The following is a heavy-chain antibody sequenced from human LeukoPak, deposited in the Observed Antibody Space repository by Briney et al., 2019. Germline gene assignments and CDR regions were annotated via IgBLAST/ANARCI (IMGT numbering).Heavy chain of an antibody. V-gene: IGHV3-23*01. CDR1: GFTFSGYA. CDR2: ISGSGGST. CDR3: ATPPTVTTINF. J-gene: IGHJ4*02. D-gene: IGHD4-4*01. Sequence: GGSLRLSCAASGFTFSGYAMSWVRQAPGKGLEWVSAISGSGGSTYYADSVKGRFTISRDNSKNTLYLQMNSLRVEDTALYYCATPPTVTTINFWGQGTLVTVSS.